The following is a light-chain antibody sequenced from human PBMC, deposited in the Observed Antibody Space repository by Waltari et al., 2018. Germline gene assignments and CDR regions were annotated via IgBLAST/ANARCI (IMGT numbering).Light chain of an antibody. CDR3: QVWEKNTDHYV. Sequence: YGLTQPPSVSVAPGKTARVSGGGDVGRQSVQWYQQKASQAPVLVSYYDRYRASGIPELFSGSKTGNTATLTISRVEPGDEADYYCQVWEKNTDHYVFGTGTKVSVL. J-gene: IGLJ1*01. CDR2: YDR. CDR1: VGRQS. V-gene: IGLV3-21*01.